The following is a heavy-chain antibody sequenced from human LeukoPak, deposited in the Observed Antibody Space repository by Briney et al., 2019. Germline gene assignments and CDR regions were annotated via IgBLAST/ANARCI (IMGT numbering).Heavy chain of an antibody. J-gene: IGHJ6*02. V-gene: IGHV3-23*01. CDR3: AKDLHYYVAMDV. CDR1: GLTFSTCT. D-gene: IGHD3-10*02. CDR2: ISGSGGSA. Sequence: GGSLRLSCATSGLTFSTCTMSWVRQGPGQGLEWVSTISGSGGSAYYADSVKGRFTISRDNSKNTLFLQMNSLRAEDTALYYCAKDLHYYVAMDVWGQGTAVTVSS.